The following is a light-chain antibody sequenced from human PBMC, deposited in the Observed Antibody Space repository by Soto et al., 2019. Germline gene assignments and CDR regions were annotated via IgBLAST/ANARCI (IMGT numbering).Light chain of an antibody. CDR2: GAS. CDR3: QQYDSSTLT. V-gene: IGKV3-20*01. CDR1: QSVSSSY. Sequence: EIVLTQSPGTLSLSPGERATLSCRASQSVSSSYLAWYQQKPGQAHRLLIYGASSRATGIPDRFSGSGSGTDCTLTISRREPEEFAVYYCQQYDSSTLTFGGGTKVEIK. J-gene: IGKJ4*01.